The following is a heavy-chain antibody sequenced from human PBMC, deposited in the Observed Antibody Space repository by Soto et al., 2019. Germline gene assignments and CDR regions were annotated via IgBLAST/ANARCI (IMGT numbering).Heavy chain of an antibody. CDR3: AKGVTYYDFWSGYYDY. V-gene: IGHV3-23*01. D-gene: IGHD3-3*01. Sequence: GGSLRLSCAASGFSFSSYAMSWVRQAPGKGLEWVSAISGSGGSTYYANSVEGRFTISRDTSQNTVYLQMNSLRAEDTAVYYCAKGVTYYDFWSGYYDYWGQGTLVTVSS. CDR2: ISGSGGST. J-gene: IGHJ4*02. CDR1: GFSFSSYA.